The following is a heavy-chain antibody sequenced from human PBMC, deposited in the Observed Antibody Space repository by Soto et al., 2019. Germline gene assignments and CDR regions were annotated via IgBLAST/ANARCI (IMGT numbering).Heavy chain of an antibody. Sequence: QITLKESCTTLVKPTQTLTLTCTFSGFSLSTSAVGVGWIRQPPGKALEWLAFIYWDDDKRSSPCLKSSLTIPKHSAKTTAVREIINIFPVHTDTYSCALLVLARLSFDIDYWIQRTLVTDSS. CDR1: GFSLSTSAVG. CDR3: ALLVLARLSFDIDY. D-gene: IGHD2-15*01. V-gene: IGHV2-5*02. CDR2: IYWDDDK. J-gene: IGHJ4*02.